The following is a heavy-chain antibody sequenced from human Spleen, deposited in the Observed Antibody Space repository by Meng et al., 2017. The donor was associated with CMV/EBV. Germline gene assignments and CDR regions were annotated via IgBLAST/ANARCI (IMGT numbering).Heavy chain of an antibody. D-gene: IGHD6-19*01. Sequence: ASGFTFSSYWMSWVLQAPGKGLEWVANIKQDGSEKYYVDSVKGRFTISRDNAKNSLYLQMDSLRAEDTAVYYCARALFTYSSGWSRFWGQGALVTVSS. CDR1: GFTFSSYW. J-gene: IGHJ4*02. CDR2: IKQDGSEK. V-gene: IGHV3-7*01. CDR3: ARALFTYSSGWSRF.